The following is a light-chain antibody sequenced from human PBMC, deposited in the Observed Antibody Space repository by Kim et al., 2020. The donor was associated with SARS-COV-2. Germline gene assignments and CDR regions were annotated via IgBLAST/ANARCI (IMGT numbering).Light chain of an antibody. J-gene: IGKJ2*01. V-gene: IGKV1-8*01. CDR3: QQYYTSPHT. Sequence: SASTGDRVTITSRASQGVGSYLAWYQQKSGQVPKLLIYASSTLHTGVPSRFSGSGSGTDFTLTIDCLQSEDFASYYCQQYYTSPHTFGQGTKLEI. CDR2: ASS. CDR1: QGVGSY.